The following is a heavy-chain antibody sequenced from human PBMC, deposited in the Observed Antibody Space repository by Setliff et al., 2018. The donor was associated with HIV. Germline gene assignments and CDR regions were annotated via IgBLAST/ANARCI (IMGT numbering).Heavy chain of an antibody. CDR3: ARAKTIGSSALFLDP. CDR2: VYARGSA. V-gene: IGHV4-61*09. J-gene: IGHJ5*02. D-gene: IGHD2-2*03. Sequence: PSETLSLTCTVSGDSMNSVSYSWAWLRQSAGKGPEWIGHVYARGSANYNPSLTSRVTISVPTSKNQFSLNLNSVTAAHTATYYCARAKTIGSSALFLDPWGQGTQVTVSS. CDR1: GDSMNSVSYS.